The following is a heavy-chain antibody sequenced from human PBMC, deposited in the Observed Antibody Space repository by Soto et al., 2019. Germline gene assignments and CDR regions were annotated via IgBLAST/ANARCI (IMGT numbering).Heavy chain of an antibody. D-gene: IGHD3-10*01. Sequence: PSETLSLTCTVSGGSISSYYWSWIRQPPGKGLEWIGYIYYSGSTYYNPSLKSRVTISVDTSKNQFSLKLSSVTAADTAVYYCARVRSGDSHNAFDIWGQGTMVTVSS. CDR2: IYYSGST. V-gene: IGHV4-59*12. J-gene: IGHJ3*02. CDR3: ARVRSGDSHNAFDI. CDR1: GGSISSYY.